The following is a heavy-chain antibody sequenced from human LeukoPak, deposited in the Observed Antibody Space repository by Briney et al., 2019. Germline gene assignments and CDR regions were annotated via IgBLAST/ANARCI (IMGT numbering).Heavy chain of an antibody. CDR1: GFTFSSYA. V-gene: IGHV3-64*01. J-gene: IGHJ4*02. D-gene: IGHD3-10*01. CDR3: VREGFGEFFFDY. Sequence: SGGSLRLSCAASGFTFSSYAMHWVRQAPGKGLEYVSAISSNGGSTYYANSVKGRFTISRDNSKNTLYLQMGSLRAEDMAVYYCVREGFGEFFFDYWGQGTLVTVSS. CDR2: ISSNGGST.